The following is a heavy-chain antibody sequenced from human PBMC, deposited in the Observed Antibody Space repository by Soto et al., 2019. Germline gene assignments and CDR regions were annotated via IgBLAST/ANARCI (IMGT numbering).Heavy chain of an antibody. CDR2: VSLGGGA. J-gene: IGHJ4*02. V-gene: IGHV4-4*02. CDR1: GVSISTADW. Sequence: QVQLQESGPGLVRPSETLSLTCAVSGVSISTADWWSWVRQPPGKGLQWIGEVSLGGGANYNPSLKSRVTMYVGNANNQFSLMLTSVTAADTAVYFCAGSTADTTLKASSFWGQGTLVAVSS. CDR3: AGSTADTTLKASSF. D-gene: IGHD4-4*01.